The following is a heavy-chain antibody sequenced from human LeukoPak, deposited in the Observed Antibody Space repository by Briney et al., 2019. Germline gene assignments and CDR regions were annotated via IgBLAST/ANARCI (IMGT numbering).Heavy chain of an antibody. CDR3: AREIGPIQLHLWGSAFDY. Sequence: ASVKVSCKASGYTFTGYYMHWVRQAPGRGLEWMGIINPSGGSTSYAQKFQGRVTMTRDTSTSTVYMKLSSLRSEDTAVYYCAREIGPIQLHLWGSAFDYWGQGTLVTVSS. D-gene: IGHD5-18*01. V-gene: IGHV1-46*01. CDR1: GYTFTGYY. CDR2: INPSGGST. J-gene: IGHJ4*02.